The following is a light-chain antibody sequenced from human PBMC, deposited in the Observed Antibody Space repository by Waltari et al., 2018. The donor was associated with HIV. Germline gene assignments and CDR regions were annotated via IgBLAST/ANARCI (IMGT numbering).Light chain of an antibody. J-gene: IGLJ1*01. Sequence: QSALTQPTSLSATPGQKVTITCSGNTSNFVKTSISWYRQTGRPPTTLLIYHNKTRPTRSEPRLSASEPGTSATLSITGLHVSIEADYFCGTWDPNIKAFVFGTVT. CDR1: TSNFVKTS. CDR3: GTWDPNIKAFV. CDR2: HNK. V-gene: IGLV1-51*01.